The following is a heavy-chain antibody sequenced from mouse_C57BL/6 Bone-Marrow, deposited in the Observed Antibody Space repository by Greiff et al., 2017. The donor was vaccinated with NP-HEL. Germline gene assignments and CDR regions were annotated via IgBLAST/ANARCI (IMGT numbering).Heavy chain of an antibody. J-gene: IGHJ3*01. CDR3: ARHLTGAWFAY. CDR2: ISSGGSYT. D-gene: IGHD4-1*01. CDR1: GFTFSSYG. V-gene: IGHV5-6*02. Sequence: EVMLVESGGDLVKPGGSLKLSCAASGFTFSSYGMSCVRQTPDKRLEWVATISSGGSYTYYPDSVKGRFTISRDNAKNTLYLQMSSLKSEDTAMYYCARHLTGAWFAYWGQGTLVTVSA.